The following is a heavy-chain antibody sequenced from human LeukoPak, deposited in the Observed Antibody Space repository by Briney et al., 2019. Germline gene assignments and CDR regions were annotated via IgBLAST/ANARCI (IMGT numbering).Heavy chain of an antibody. V-gene: IGHV1-18*01. Sequence: GASVKVSCKASGYTFTSYGISWVRQAPGQGLEWMGWISAYNGNTNYAQKLQGRVTMTTDTSTSTAYMELRSLRSDDTAVYYCARDQLHDFSSFGGYYYGMDVWGQGTTVTVSS. J-gene: IGHJ6*02. CDR2: ISAYNGNT. CDR3: ARDQLHDFSSFGGYYYGMDV. D-gene: IGHD3-3*01. CDR1: GYTFTSYG.